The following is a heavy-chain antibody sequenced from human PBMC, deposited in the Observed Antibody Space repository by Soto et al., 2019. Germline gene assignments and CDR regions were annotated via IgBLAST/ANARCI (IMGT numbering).Heavy chain of an antibody. CDR2: IYHSGST. Sequence: SATLSLTCAVSGGSISSGGYSWSWIRQPPWKGLEWIGYIYHSGSTYYNPSLKSRVTISVDRSKNQFSLKLSSVTAADTAVYYRARALYGSGSYGLDYWGQGTLDPVSS. J-gene: IGHJ4*02. V-gene: IGHV4-30-2*01. D-gene: IGHD3-10*01. CDR3: ARALYGSGSYGLDY. CDR1: GGSISSGGYS.